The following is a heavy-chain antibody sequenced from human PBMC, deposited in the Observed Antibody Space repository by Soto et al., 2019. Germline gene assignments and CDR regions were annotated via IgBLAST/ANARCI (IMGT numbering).Heavy chain of an antibody. J-gene: IGHJ4*02. CDR3: TSSNLYY. CDR1: GFTFNGSV. Sequence: GGSLRLSCAASGFTFNGSVIHWVRQASGKGLEWVGRIRTKPNSYETAYVASVKGRFTISRDDSKNTAYLQLNSLKTDDTAVYYCTSSNLYYWGQGTLVTVSS. CDR2: IRTKPNSYET. V-gene: IGHV3-73*01.